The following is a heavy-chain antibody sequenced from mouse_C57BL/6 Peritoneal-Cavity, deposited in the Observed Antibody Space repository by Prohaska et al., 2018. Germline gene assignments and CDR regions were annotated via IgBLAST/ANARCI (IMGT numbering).Heavy chain of an antibody. Sequence: EVKLLQSGGGLVQPGGSLKLSCAASGIAFSRYWMSWVRLAPGKGLEWIGEINPDSSTINYAPSLKDKFIISRDNAKNTLYLQMSKVRSEDTALYYCARPPLLSHWYFDVWGTGTTVTVSS. CDR2: INPDSSTI. D-gene: IGHD2-1*01. J-gene: IGHJ1*03. CDR1: GIAFSRYW. CDR3: ARPPLLSHWYFDV. V-gene: IGHV4-1*01.